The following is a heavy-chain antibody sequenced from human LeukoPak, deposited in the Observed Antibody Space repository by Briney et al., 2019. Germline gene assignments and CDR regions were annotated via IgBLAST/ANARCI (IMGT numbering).Heavy chain of an antibody. J-gene: IGHJ4*02. Sequence: GGSLRLSCAASGFSISSHWMHWVRQVPGKGLVWVSRINTDGSRTHYADSVQGRFTIARDNAKNTLYLQMNSLRSEDTAVYYCTRDNLIKVAGDEFDSWGQGTLVTVSS. CDR2: INTDGSRT. CDR1: GFSISSHW. CDR3: TRDNLIKVAGDEFDS. V-gene: IGHV3-74*01. D-gene: IGHD6-19*01.